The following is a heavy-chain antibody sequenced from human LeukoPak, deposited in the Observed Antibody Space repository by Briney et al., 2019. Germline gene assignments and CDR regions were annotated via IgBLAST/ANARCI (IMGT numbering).Heavy chain of an antibody. Sequence: SETLSLTCSVSGGSVSKNYYYWSWIRQPPGKGLEWIGYIFDSGSTNYNPSLKSRVTISVDTSKNQFSLKLSSVTAADTAVYYCARDPFAGGDDYWGQGTLVTVSS. V-gene: IGHV4-61*01. CDR1: GGSVSKNYYY. CDR2: IFDSGST. J-gene: IGHJ4*02. D-gene: IGHD3-16*01. CDR3: ARDPFAGGDDY.